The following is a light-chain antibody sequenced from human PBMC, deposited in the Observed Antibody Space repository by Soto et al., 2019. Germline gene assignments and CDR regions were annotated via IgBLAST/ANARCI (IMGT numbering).Light chain of an antibody. Sequence: SVLTQPPSVSAAAGQKVTISCSGSSSNIGGNSVSWYQQLPGTAPKLLIYDDNKRPSGIPDRFSGSKSGTSATLGITGFQTGDEADYYCGSWDSSLSAYVFGTGTKVTVL. J-gene: IGLJ1*01. CDR1: SSNIGGNS. CDR2: DDN. V-gene: IGLV1-51*01. CDR3: GSWDSSLSAYV.